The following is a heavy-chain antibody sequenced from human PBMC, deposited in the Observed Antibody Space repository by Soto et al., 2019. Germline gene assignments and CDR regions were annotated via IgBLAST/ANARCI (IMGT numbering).Heavy chain of an antibody. CDR3: ARHGGEDIVVAPAAMGCYEMDV. Sequence: GESLTISCKSSGYTFTRYWIRWVRQMPGKGLEWMGRIDPSDSYTNYSPSFQGHVTISADKSISTVYLQWSSLKASDTAMYYCARHGGEDIVVAPAAMGCYEMDVWGQGTTVTVSS. CDR2: IDPSDSYT. J-gene: IGHJ6*02. CDR1: GYTFTRYW. D-gene: IGHD2-2*01. V-gene: IGHV5-10-1*01.